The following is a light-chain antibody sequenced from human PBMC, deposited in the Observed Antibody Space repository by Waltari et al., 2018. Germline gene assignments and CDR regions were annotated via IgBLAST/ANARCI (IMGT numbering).Light chain of an antibody. CDR1: SS. V-gene: IGKV3-20*01. CDR2: GTS. CDR3: QQYDGSVLT. Sequence: SSLVGLRQEPVQAPRLVIYGTSNRATCFPDRFSGSGSGTDFTLTISRLEPEDFAMYYCQQYDGSVLTFGGGTKVEL. J-gene: IGKJ4*01.